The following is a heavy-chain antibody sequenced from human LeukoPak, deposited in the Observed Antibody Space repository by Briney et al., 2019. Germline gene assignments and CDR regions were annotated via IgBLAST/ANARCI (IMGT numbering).Heavy chain of an antibody. CDR1: GGSFSGYY. CDR3: ARQTGSGLFTLP. D-gene: IGHD3/OR15-3a*01. Sequence: SETLSLTCAVYGGSFSGYYWSWIRQPPGKGLEWIGEINHSGSINYNPSLKSRVTISIDSSKNQFSLMLSSVTAADTAVYYCARQTGSGLFTLPGGQGTLVTVSS. J-gene: IGHJ4*02. V-gene: IGHV4-34*01. CDR2: INHSGSI.